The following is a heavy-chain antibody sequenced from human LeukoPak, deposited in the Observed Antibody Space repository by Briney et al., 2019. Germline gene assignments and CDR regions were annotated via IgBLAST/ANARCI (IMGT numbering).Heavy chain of an antibody. CDR3: ARQEGYSYGYIGFDN. J-gene: IGHJ4*02. Sequence: SETLSLTCSVSGDSMTSYYWSWIRQPPGKGLEWIGFVYYTGSTNYNPSLKGRVTILVDTSKNQFSLKLSSVTAADTAVYYCARQEGYSYGYIGFDNWGQGTLVTVSS. V-gene: IGHV4-59*08. CDR2: VYYTGST. D-gene: IGHD5-18*01. CDR1: GDSMTSYY.